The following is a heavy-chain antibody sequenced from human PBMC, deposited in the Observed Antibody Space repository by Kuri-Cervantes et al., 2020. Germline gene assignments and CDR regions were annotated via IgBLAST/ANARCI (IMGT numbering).Heavy chain of an antibody. Sequence: GESLKISCAASGFTFSSYAMSWVRQAPGKGLEWVSAISGSGGSTYYADSVKGRFTISRDNSKNSLYLQMSSLRAEDTAVYYCARDFPYGSGSYFGSWGQGTLVTVSS. J-gene: IGHJ5*02. CDR3: ARDFPYGSGSYFGS. CDR1: GFTFSSYA. CDR2: ISGSGGST. V-gene: IGHV3-23*01. D-gene: IGHD3-10*01.